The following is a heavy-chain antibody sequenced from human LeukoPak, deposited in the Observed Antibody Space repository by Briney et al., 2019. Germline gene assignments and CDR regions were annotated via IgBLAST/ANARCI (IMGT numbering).Heavy chain of an antibody. J-gene: IGHJ4*02. Sequence: GGSLRLSCAASGFTFSSYAMSWVRQAPGKGLEWVSAISGSGGSTYYADSVKGRFTISRGNSKNTLYLQMNSLRAEDTAVYYCAKDNRPLDGGWYYFDYWGQGTLVTVSS. V-gene: IGHV3-23*01. D-gene: IGHD6-19*01. CDR3: AKDNRPLDGGWYYFDY. CDR2: ISGSGGST. CDR1: GFTFSSYA.